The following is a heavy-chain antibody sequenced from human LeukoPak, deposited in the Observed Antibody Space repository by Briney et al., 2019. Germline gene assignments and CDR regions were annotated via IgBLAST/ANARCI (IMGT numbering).Heavy chain of an antibody. V-gene: IGHV4-38-2*01. CDR1: GYSISSGYY. D-gene: IGHD3-16*01. CDR2: MYHSGST. Sequence: PSETLSLTCAVSGYSISSGYYWGWIRQPPGKGLEWIGNMYHSGSTHYNPSLKSRVTMSVDTSKNQFSLKLSSVTAADTAVYYCERGLYYMDVWGKGTTVTVSS. CDR3: ERGLYYMDV. J-gene: IGHJ6*03.